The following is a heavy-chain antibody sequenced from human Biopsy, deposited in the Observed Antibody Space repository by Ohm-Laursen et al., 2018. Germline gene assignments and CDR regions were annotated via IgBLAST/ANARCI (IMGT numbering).Heavy chain of an antibody. V-gene: IGHV4-38-2*01. CDR3: ARVAGGYAYYYGMDV. D-gene: IGHD5-12*01. CDR1: GYSVTNDYY. CDR2: IYYYGIT. J-gene: IGHJ6*02. Sequence: SDTLSLTCAVSGYSVTNDYYWGWIRQPPGKGLEWIGNIYYYGITYYNPSLKSRFAMSGDTSKNQFSLRLTSLTAADTAVYYCARVAGGYAYYYGMDVWGQGTTVIVSS.